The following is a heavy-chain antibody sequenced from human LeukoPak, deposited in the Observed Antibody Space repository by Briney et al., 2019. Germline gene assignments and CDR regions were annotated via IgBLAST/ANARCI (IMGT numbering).Heavy chain of an antibody. CDR2: VIPILDIS. J-gene: IGHJ6*02. Sequence: SSVKVSCKSSVGTLISYVITWVRQAPGQGLEWMGMVIPILDISNLSQMLKDRVTITADNSTSTVYMELSSLRCEDTPVYFCARTNYYDSSGSQRDGTFYYGLDVWGQGTTVTVSS. V-gene: IGHV1-69*04. CDR3: ARTNYYDSSGSQRDGTFYYGLDV. CDR1: VGTLISYV. D-gene: IGHD3-22*01.